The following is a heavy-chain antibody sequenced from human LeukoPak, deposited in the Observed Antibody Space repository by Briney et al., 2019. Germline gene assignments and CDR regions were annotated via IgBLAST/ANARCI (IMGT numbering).Heavy chain of an antibody. CDR1: GFTFSSYS. D-gene: IGHD3-10*01. Sequence: PGGSLRLSCAASGFTFSSYSMNWVRQAPGKGLEWVSYISSSSSTIYYADSVKGRFTISRDNAKNSLYLQMNSLRAEDTAVYYCARGSEGYGSWGDWGQGSLVTVSS. V-gene: IGHV3-48*01. CDR3: ARGSEGYGSWGD. CDR2: ISSSSSTI. J-gene: IGHJ4*02.